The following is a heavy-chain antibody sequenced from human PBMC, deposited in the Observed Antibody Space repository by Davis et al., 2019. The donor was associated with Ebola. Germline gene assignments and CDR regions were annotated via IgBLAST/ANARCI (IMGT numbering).Heavy chain of an antibody. CDR1: GFTFRIYG. V-gene: IGHV3-23*01. J-gene: IGHJ5*02. D-gene: IGHD6-6*01. CDR2: ISDSGGST. CDR3: AKSLSSSGS. Sequence: GGSLRLSCAASGFTFRIYGMSWVRQAPGKGLEWVSGISDSGGSTYYADSVKGRFTISRDNSKNTLYLQMNSLRVEDTAVYYCAKSLSSSGSWGQGTLVTVSS.